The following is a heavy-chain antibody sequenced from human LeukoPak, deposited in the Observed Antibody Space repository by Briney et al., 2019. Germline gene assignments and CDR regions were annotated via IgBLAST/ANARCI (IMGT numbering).Heavy chain of an antibody. J-gene: IGHJ4*02. Sequence: SETLSLTCAVSGGSISSGGYSWSWIRQPPGKGLEWIGYVHHSGSTYYNPSLKSRVTISVDRSKNQFSLKLSSVTAADTAVYYCARVRATIHSYYFDYWGQGTLVTVSS. V-gene: IGHV4-30-2*01. CDR3: ARVRATIHSYYFDY. D-gene: IGHD5-12*01. CDR1: GGSISSGGYS. CDR2: VHHSGST.